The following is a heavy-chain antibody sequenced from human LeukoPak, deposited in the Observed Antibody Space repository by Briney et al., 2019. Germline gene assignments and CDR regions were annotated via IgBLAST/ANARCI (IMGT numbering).Heavy chain of an antibody. V-gene: IGHV4-34*01. Sequence: SETLSLTCAVYGGSFSGYYWSWIRQPPGKGLEWIGEIYHTGSPNYNPSLKSRVTISVDKSKNQLSLKLSSVTAADTAVYYCARDPHCSSSSCPRDYWGQGTLVTVSS. CDR1: GGSFSGYY. D-gene: IGHD2-2*01. J-gene: IGHJ4*02. CDR3: ARDPHCSSSSCPRDY. CDR2: IYHTGSP.